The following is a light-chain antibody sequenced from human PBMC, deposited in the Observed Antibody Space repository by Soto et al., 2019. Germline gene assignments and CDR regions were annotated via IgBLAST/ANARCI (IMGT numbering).Light chain of an antibody. CDR2: STS. V-gene: IGKV1-27*01. J-gene: IGKJ5*01. Sequence: DIQMTQSPSSLSASVGDRVTITCRASQDIGNSLAWYQQRPGTVPKLLIYSTSTLHSGVPSRFSGSGSGTDFTLTISSLQPEDVATYYCQKYNNVPATFGQGTRLDIK. CDR3: QKYNNVPAT. CDR1: QDIGNS.